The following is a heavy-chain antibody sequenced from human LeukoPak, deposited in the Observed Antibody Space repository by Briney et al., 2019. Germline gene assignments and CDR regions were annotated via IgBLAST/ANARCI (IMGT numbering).Heavy chain of an antibody. J-gene: IGHJ5*02. CDR3: ARGYDFWSGYPFDP. CDR2: IYYSGST. Sequence: SETLSLTCTVSGGSISSYYWSWIRQHPGKGLEWIGYIYYSGSTNYNPSLKSRVTISVDTSKNQFSLKLSSVTAADTAVYYCARGYDFWSGYPFDPWGQGTLVTVSS. V-gene: IGHV4-59*01. CDR1: GGSISSYY. D-gene: IGHD3-3*01.